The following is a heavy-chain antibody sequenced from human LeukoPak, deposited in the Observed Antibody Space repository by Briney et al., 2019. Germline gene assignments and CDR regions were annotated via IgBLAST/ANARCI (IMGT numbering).Heavy chain of an antibody. J-gene: IGHJ4*02. CDR3: AKSRSSGSSSSNY. CDR2: ISGSGDST. D-gene: IGHD6-13*01. V-gene: IGHV3-23*01. CDR1: GFIFNNYA. Sequence: GGSLRLSCAASGFIFNNYALSWVRQAPGKGLEWVSSISGSGDSTYYADSVKGRFTISRDNSNNTLFLQMNSLRAEDTALYYCAKSRSSGSSSSNYWGQGTLVTVSS.